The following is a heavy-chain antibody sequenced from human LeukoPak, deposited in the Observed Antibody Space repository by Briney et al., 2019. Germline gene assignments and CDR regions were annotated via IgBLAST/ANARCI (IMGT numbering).Heavy chain of an antibody. CDR3: ARESPTWYYDILTGYYNWFDP. D-gene: IGHD3-9*01. Sequence: PGGSLRLSCAASGFTFSSYSMNWVRQAPGKGLEWVSSISSSSSYIYYADSVKGRLTISRDNAKNSLYLQMNSLRAEDTAVYYCARESPTWYYDILTGYYNWFDPWGQGTLVTVSS. J-gene: IGHJ5*02. CDR2: ISSSSSYI. V-gene: IGHV3-21*01. CDR1: GFTFSSYS.